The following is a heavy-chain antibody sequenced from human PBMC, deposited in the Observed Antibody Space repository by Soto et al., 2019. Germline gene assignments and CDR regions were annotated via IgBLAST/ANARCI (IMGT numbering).Heavy chain of an antibody. V-gene: IGHV4-39*01. D-gene: IGHD1-1*01. CDR3: ARHHTTLYYYYYMDV. CDR2: IYYSGNT. J-gene: IGHJ6*03. CDR1: GDSISSSRYH. Sequence: SETLSHTCTVSGDSISSSRYHWGWIRQPPGKGLEWIGTIYYSGNTYYNPSLKSRVTISVDTSQNQFALKLSSVTAADTAVYYCARHHTTLYYYYYMDVWGKGTTVTVSS.